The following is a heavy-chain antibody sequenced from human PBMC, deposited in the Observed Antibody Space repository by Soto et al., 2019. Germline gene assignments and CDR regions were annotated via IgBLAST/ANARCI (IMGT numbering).Heavy chain of an antibody. J-gene: IGHJ4*02. CDR3: ARHRSTVSLLDY. D-gene: IGHD2-2*01. V-gene: IGHV4-59*08. CDR2: IYSFGST. Sequence: QVQLQESGPGLVKPSENLSLTCTVSGGSISPYYWSWIRQPPGKGLEWIGYIYSFGSTNYNASLESRVSTSVDTSKNQVALKLTSLTAADTAFYYCARHRSTVSLLDYWGLGTLVTVSS. CDR1: GGSISPYY.